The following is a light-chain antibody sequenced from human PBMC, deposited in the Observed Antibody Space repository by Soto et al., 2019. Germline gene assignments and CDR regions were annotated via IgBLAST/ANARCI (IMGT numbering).Light chain of an antibody. V-gene: IGKV1-9*01. J-gene: IGKJ5*01. CDR1: QVISSY. Sequence: IKLTQAPSFVSPSAGDRVTITCRASQVISSYLAWYQQKPGRAPKLLIYAASTLQSGVPSRFSGSGSGTEFTLTITSLQPEDFATYYCQQLNSFPITFGQGTRLEIK. CDR3: QQLNSFPIT. CDR2: AAS.